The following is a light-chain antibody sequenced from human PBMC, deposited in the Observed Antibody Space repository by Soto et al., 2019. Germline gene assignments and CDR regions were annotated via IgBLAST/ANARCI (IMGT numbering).Light chain of an antibody. V-gene: IGKV3-15*01. J-gene: IGKJ1*01. CDR2: DTS. CDR3: QQYNNWPRT. Sequence: EIVMTQSPATLSVSPGERATLSCRASQGIATNLAWYQQRPGQAPRLLIFDTSTRATGFPARFSGSGSGTEFSLTIDSLQSEDFEVYYCQQYNNWPRTFGQGTKVEI. CDR1: QGIATN.